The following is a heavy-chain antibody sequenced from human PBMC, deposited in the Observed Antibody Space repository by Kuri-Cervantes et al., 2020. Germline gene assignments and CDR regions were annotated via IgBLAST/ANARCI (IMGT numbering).Heavy chain of an antibody. CDR3: ARVPVAGTWGHSFDY. CDR1: GGSFSGYY. J-gene: IGHJ4*02. D-gene: IGHD6-19*01. CDR2: INHSGSN. V-gene: IGHV4-34*01. Sequence: ESLKISCAVYGGSFSGYYWSWIRQPPGKGLEWIGEINHSGSNNYNPSLKSRVTISVDTSKNQFSLKLTSVTAADTAVYYCARVPVAGTWGHSFDYWGQGTLVTVSS.